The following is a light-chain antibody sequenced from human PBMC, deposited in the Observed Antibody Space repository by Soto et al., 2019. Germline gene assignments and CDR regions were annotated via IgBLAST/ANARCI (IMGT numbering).Light chain of an antibody. CDR3: SSYTSSSTWV. Sequence: QSALTQPASVSGSPGQSITISCTGTSSDVGGYKHVSWYRQRPGKAPILMIYDVSDRPSGVSNRFSGSKSGNTASLTISGLRAEDEADYYCSSYTSSSTWVFGGGTQLTVL. V-gene: IGLV2-14*03. J-gene: IGLJ7*01. CDR2: DVS. CDR1: SSDVGGYKH.